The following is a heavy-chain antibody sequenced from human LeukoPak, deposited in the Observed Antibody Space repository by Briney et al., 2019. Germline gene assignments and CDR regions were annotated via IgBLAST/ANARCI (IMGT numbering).Heavy chain of an antibody. V-gene: IGHV3-21*01. Sequence: GGSLRLSCAGPGFNFSSYTMQWVRQAPGKGLQWVSCIHSDGSYIYYADSVKGRFTISRDNAKNSLSLHMNSLRAEDTAVYYCARIYGSGRHPNYYYGMDVWGKGTTVTVSS. CDR3: ARIYGSGRHPNYYYGMDV. J-gene: IGHJ6*04. CDR1: GFNFSSYT. CDR2: IHSDGSYI. D-gene: IGHD3-10*01.